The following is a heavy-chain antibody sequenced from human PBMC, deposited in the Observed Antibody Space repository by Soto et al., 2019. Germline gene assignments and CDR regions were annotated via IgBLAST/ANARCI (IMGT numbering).Heavy chain of an antibody. CDR3: ARGSSGAALHYYYYYMDV. CDR2: IYYSGST. CDR1: GGSISSYY. V-gene: IGHV4-59*01. D-gene: IGHD3-10*01. J-gene: IGHJ6*03. Sequence: LSLTCTVSGGSISSYYWSWIRQPPGKGLEWIGYIYYSGSTNYNPSLKSRVTISVDTSKNQFSLKLSSVTAADTAVYYCARGSSGAALHYYYYYMDVWGKGTTVTVSS.